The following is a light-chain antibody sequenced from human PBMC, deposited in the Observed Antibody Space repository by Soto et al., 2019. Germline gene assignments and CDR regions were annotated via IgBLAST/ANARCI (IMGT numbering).Light chain of an antibody. CDR1: QTLSINS. CDR3: QQYDGTPLT. J-gene: IGKJ3*01. V-gene: IGKV3-20*01. CDR2: AAS. Sequence: EIVLTQSPDTLSLSPGERATLFCRASQTLSINSLAWYQQKPGQAPRLLIYAASTRDTGIPDRFNGIGSGTDFALTINRLEPVYFAVYYCQQYDGTPLTFGPGPKVDVQ.